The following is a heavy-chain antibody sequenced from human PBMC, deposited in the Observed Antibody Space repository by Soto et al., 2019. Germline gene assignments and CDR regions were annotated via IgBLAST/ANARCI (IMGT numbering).Heavy chain of an antibody. D-gene: IGHD2-2*01. CDR3: ARLHCDSPNCVPLDP. J-gene: IGHJ5*02. Sequence: QLQLQESGPGLVKPSEILSLTCTVSGGSISDDTYYWGWIRQPPGKGLEWIGSIYYSGTSSYNPSLKSRVTMSVDTSKMQLSLRLSSVTAADTAVYYCARLHCDSPNCVPLDPWGQGTLVIVSS. V-gene: IGHV4-39*01. CDR1: GGSISDDTYY. CDR2: IYYSGTS.